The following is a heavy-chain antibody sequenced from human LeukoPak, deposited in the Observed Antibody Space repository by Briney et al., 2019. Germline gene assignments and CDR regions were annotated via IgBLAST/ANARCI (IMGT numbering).Heavy chain of an antibody. J-gene: IGHJ4*02. CDR1: GGSFSGYY. CDR3: ARDRSSYNSGSYGGVFDY. CDR2: INHSGST. D-gene: IGHD3-10*01. Sequence: SETLSLTCAVYGGSFSGYYWSWIRQPPGKGLEWIGEINHSGSTNYNPSLKSRVTISVDTSKNQFSLKLSSVTAADTAVYYCARDRSSYNSGSYGGVFDYWGQGTRVTVSS. V-gene: IGHV4-34*01.